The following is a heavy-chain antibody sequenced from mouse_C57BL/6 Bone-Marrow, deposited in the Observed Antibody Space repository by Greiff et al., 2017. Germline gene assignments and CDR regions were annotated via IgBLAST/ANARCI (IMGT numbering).Heavy chain of an antibody. V-gene: IGHV1-26*01. CDR2: INPNNGGT. J-gene: IGHJ2*01. D-gene: IGHD2-3*01. Sequence: VQLQQSEPELVKPGASVKISFKASGYTFTDSYMNWVKQSHGKSLEWIGDINPNNGGTSYNQKFKGKATLTVDKSSSTAYMELRSLTSEDSAVYYCARWLLRNYWGQGTTLTVSS. CDR1: GYTFTDSY. CDR3: ARWLLRNY.